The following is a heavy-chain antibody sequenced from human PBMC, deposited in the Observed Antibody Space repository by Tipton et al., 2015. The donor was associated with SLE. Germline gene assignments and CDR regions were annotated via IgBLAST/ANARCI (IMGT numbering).Heavy chain of an antibody. CDR1: GYSISSGYY. Sequence: LRLSCAVSGYSISSGYYWGWIRQPPGKGLDWIASIFHSGSTYYNPSLKSRVTISVDTPKNQFSLKLNSGTAADTAVYYCARDPSIGFDPWGQGTLVTVSS. J-gene: IGHJ5*02. CDR3: ARDPSIGFDP. CDR2: IFHSGST. V-gene: IGHV4-38-2*02.